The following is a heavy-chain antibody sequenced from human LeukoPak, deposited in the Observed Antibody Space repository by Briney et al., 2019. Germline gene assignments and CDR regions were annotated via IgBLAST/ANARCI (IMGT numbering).Heavy chain of an antibody. CDR1: GFTFSSYS. D-gene: IGHD3-16*02. J-gene: IGHJ6*02. Sequence: GGSLRLSCAASGFTFSSYSMNWVRQAPGKGLEWVSYISSSSSTIYYADPVKGRFTISRDNAKNSLYLQMNSLRDEDTAVYYCARDGQLITFGGVIVIPGDVWGQGTTVTVSS. CDR3: ARDGQLITFGGVIVIPGDV. V-gene: IGHV3-48*02. CDR2: ISSSSSTI.